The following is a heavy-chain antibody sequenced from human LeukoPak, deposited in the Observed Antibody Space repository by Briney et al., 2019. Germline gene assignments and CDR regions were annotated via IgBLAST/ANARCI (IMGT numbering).Heavy chain of an antibody. CDR2: IIPILGIA. D-gene: IGHD6-13*01. Sequence: SVKVSCKASGGTFSSYTISWVRQAPGQGLQWMGRIIPILGIANYAQKFQGRVTITADKSTSTAYMELSSLRSEDTAVYYCAPQLNTGYSSSWQFDPWGQGTLVTVSS. CDR1: GGTFSSYT. J-gene: IGHJ5*02. CDR3: APQLNTGYSSSWQFDP. V-gene: IGHV1-69*02.